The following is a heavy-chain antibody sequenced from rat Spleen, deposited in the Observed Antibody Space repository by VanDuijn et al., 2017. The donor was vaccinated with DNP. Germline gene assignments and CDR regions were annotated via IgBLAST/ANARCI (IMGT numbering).Heavy chain of an antibody. Sequence: EVQLVESGGGLVQPGRSMKLSCAASGFKFNKYWMAWIRQAPGKGLEWVATITNSGGSTYYPDSVKGRFTVSRDNAKSTLYLQMNSLRSEDTATYYCAKGYGYKFDYWGQGVMVTVSS. CDR3: AKGYGYKFDY. CDR1: GFKFNKYW. D-gene: IGHD1-9*01. CDR2: ITNSGGST. J-gene: IGHJ2*01. V-gene: IGHV5-31*01.